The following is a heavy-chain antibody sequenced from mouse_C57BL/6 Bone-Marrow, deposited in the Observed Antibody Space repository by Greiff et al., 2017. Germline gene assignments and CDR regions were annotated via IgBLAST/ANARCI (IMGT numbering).Heavy chain of an antibody. CDR1: GYAFTNYL. Sequence: VQLQQSGAELVRPGTSVKVSCKASGYAFTNYLIEWVKQRPGQGLEWIGVINPGSGGTNYNEKFKGKATLTADKSSSTAYMQLSSLTSEDSAVYCCARGGDGAPFDYWGKGTTLTVSS. V-gene: IGHV1-54*01. CDR2: INPGSGGT. J-gene: IGHJ2*01. CDR3: ARGGDGAPFDY.